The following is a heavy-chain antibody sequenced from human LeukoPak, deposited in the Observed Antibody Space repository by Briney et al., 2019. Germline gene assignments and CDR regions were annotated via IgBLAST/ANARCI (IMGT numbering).Heavy chain of an antibody. D-gene: IGHD3-22*01. J-gene: IGHJ4*02. CDR3: ARVGDNHYYDSSGQSFDY. CDR2: IIPIFGTA. Sequence: GSSVKVSCKASGGTFSSYAISWVRQAPGQGLEWMGGIIPIFGTANYAQKFQGRVTITADESTSTAYMELSSLRSEDTAVYCCARVGDNHYYDSSGQSFDYWGQGTLVTVSS. CDR1: GGTFSSYA. V-gene: IGHV1-69*01.